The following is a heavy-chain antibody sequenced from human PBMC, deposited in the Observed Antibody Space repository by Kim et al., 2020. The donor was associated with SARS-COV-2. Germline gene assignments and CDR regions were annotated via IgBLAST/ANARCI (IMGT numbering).Heavy chain of an antibody. V-gene: IGHV4-34*01. J-gene: IGHJ6*02. D-gene: IGHD3-10*01. Sequence: SETLSLTCAVYGGSFTGYYWSWIRQPPGKGLEWLGGIHPSGSTSYNPSLKSRVTISIDTSKNQRSLGLSSVTAADKAVYFWARGRPDFRGAMGVWGQGTTVTVSS. CDR3: ARGRPDFRGAMGV. CDR1: GGSFTGYY. CDR2: IHPSGST.